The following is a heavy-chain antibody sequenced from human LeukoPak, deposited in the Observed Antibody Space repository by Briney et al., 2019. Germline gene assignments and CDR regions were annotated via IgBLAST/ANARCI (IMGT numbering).Heavy chain of an antibody. Sequence: PGGSLRLSCAPSGFTFSSYWMHWVRQAPGKGLVWVSRINGDGSSTSYADSVKGRFTISRDNAKNTLYLQMNSLRAEDTAVYYCARASSGWYYFDYWGQGTLVTVSS. V-gene: IGHV3-74*01. CDR1: GFTFSSYW. J-gene: IGHJ4*02. D-gene: IGHD6-19*01. CDR3: ARASSGWYYFDY. CDR2: INGDGSST.